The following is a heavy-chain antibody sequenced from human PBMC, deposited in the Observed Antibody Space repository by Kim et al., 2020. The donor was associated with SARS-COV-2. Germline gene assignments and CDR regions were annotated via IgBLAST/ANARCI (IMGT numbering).Heavy chain of an antibody. J-gene: IGHJ6*02. CDR1: GYSFTSYW. D-gene: IGHD3-3*01. V-gene: IGHV5-51*01. CDR2: IYPGDSDT. Sequence: GESLKISCKGSGYSFTSYWIGWVRQMPGKGLEWMGIIYPGDSDTRYSPSFQGQVTISADKSISTAYLQWSSLKASDTAMYYCARPARNYDFWSGGYYYYGMDVWGQGTTVTVSS. CDR3: ARPARNYDFWSGGYYYYGMDV.